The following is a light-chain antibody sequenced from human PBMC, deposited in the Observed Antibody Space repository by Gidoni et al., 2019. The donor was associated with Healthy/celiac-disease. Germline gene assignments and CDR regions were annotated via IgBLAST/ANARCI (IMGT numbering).Light chain of an antibody. CDR1: SSDVGGYNY. CDR2: EVS. CDR3: SSYAGSNNFV. J-gene: IGLJ2*01. V-gene: IGLV2-8*01. Sequence: QSALTQPPSASRSSGQSVTISCTGTSSDVGGYNYVSWYQQHPGKAPKLMIYEVSKRPSGVPDRFSGSKSGNTASLTVSGLQAEDEDDYYCSSYAGSNNFVFGGGTKLTVL.